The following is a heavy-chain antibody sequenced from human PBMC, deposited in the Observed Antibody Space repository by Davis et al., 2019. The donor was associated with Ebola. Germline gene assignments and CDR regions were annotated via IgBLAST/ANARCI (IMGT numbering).Heavy chain of an antibody. CDR2: ISYDGTVE. V-gene: IGHV3-33*01. Sequence: GGSLRLSCAASGFTFSTFDMHWVRQAPGKGLEWVALISYDGTVEYYSDSVKGRFTISRDTSRSTLYLQLNSLRAEDTAVYYCAREPLSQGLGDLFFDYWGQGTPVTVSS. CDR1: GFTFSTFD. CDR3: AREPLSQGLGDLFFDY. J-gene: IGHJ4*02. D-gene: IGHD3-10*01.